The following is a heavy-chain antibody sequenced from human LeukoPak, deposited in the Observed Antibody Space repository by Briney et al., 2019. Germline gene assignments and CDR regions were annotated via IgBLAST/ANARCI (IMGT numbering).Heavy chain of an antibody. CDR2: ISGSGGST. CDR3: AKDLYYYDSSGYYYDYAFDI. D-gene: IGHD3-22*01. CDR1: GFTFSSYA. J-gene: IGHJ3*02. Sequence: PGGSLRLTCAASGFTFSSYAMSWVRQAPGKGLEWVSAISGSGGSTYYADSVKGRFTISRDNSKNTLYLQMNSLRAEDTAVYYCAKDLYYYDSSGYYYDYAFDIWGQGTMVTVSS. V-gene: IGHV3-23*01.